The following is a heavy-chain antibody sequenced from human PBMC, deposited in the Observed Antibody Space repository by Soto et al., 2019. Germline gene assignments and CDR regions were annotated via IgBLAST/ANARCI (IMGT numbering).Heavy chain of an antibody. CDR1: GFTFSSYA. D-gene: IGHD2-15*01. CDR3: AKDLTGVVVVAALDY. CDR2: ISGSGGST. V-gene: IGHV3-23*01. Sequence: EVQLLESGGGLVQPGGSLRLSCAASGFTFSSYAMSWVRQAPGKGLEWVSAISGSGGSTYYADSVKGRFTISRDNSKNTLYLQMNSLRAEDTAVCYCAKDLTGVVVVAALDYWGQGTLVTVSS. J-gene: IGHJ4*02.